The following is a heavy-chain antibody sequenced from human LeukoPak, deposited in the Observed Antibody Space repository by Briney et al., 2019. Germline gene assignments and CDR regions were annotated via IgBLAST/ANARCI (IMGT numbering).Heavy chain of an antibody. V-gene: IGHV1-69*05. D-gene: IGHD5-12*01. Sequence: SVKVSCKASGGTFSSYAISWVRQAPGQGLEWMGGIIPIFGTANYAQNFQGRVTITTDESSNTAYMELSSLRSEDTAVYYCARSNGYDYHFDFWGQGTLVTVSS. CDR2: IIPIFGTA. CDR1: GGTFSSYA. CDR3: ARSNGYDYHFDF. J-gene: IGHJ4*02.